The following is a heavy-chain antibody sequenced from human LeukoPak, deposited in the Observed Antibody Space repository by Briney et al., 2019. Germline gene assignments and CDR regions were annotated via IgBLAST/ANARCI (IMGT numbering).Heavy chain of an antibody. CDR1: GYSISSGYY. Sequence: SETLSLTCAVSGYSISSGYYWGWIRQPPGKGLEWIGSIYHSGSTYYNPSLKSRVTISVDTSKNQFSLKLSSVTAADTAAYYCAREGGGGLLWFGESPIAMDVWGKGTTVTVSS. J-gene: IGHJ6*04. D-gene: IGHD3-10*01. CDR2: IYHSGST. CDR3: AREGGGGLLWFGESPIAMDV. V-gene: IGHV4-38-2*02.